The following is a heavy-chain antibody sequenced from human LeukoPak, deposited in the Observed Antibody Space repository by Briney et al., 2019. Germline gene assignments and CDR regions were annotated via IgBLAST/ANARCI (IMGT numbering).Heavy chain of an antibody. CDR2: IYYSGST. CDR3: ARTRYYDFWSGYSDY. J-gene: IGHJ4*02. V-gene: IGHV4-30-4*08. CDR1: GGSISSGDYY. D-gene: IGHD3-3*01. Sequence: SETLSLTCTVSGGSISSGDYYWSWIRQPPWKGLEGIGYIYYSGSTYYNPSLKSRVTISVDTSKNQFSLKLSSVTAADTAVYYCARTRYYDFWSGYSDYWGQGTLVTVSS.